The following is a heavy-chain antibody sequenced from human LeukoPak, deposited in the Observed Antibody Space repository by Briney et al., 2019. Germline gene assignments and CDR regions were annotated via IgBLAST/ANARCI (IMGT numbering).Heavy chain of an antibody. J-gene: IGHJ4*02. CDR3: AREITGLARYFDY. V-gene: IGHV4-4*07. D-gene: IGHD3-16*01. Sequence: SETLSLTCTVYGNSISSYYWSLIRQPAGKGLEWIGRIYTSGSTNYNPSLKSRVTMSVDTSKNQFSLNLTSVTAADTAVYYCAREITGLARYFDYWGQGTLVTVSS. CDR1: GNSISSYY. CDR2: IYTSGST.